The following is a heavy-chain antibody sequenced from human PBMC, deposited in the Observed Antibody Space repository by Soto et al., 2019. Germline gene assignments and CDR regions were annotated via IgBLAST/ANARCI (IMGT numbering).Heavy chain of an antibody. CDR2: IYPGDSDT. V-gene: IGHV5-51*01. D-gene: IGHD3-22*01. J-gene: IGHJ3*02. CDR3: ARSGTYYYDSSGYYSRDAFDI. CDR1: VYSFTSYW. Sequence: GESLKISCKGSVYSFTSYWIGWVRQMPGKGLEWMGIIYPGDSDTRYSPSFQGQVTISADKSISTAYLQWSSLKASDTAMYYCARSGTYYYDSSGYYSRDAFDIWGQGTMVTVSS.